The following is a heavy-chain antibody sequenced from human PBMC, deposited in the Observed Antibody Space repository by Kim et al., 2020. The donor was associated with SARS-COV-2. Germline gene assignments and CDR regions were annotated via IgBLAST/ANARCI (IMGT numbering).Heavy chain of an antibody. Sequence: GGSLRLSCAASGFTFSSYGMHWVRQAPGKGLEWVAVIWYDGSNKYYADSVKGRFTISRDNSKNTLYLQMNSLRAEDTAVYYCARDVYGSGSYSFYYYYGMDVWGQGTTVTVSS. CDR1: GFTFSSYG. J-gene: IGHJ6*02. CDR2: IWYDGSNK. D-gene: IGHD3-10*01. V-gene: IGHV3-33*01. CDR3: ARDVYGSGSYSFYYYYGMDV.